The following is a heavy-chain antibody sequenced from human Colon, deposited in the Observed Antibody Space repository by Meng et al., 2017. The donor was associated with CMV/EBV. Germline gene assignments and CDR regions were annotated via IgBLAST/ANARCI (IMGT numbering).Heavy chain of an antibody. J-gene: IGHJ5*02. CDR3: ARAPSSVVHWFDP. CDR1: GFTFRSHN. Sequence: GGSLRLSCQASGFTFRSHNMHWVRQAPGKGLEWVASISSGSTVLHYADSVRGRFTITRDNANNSLCLQMNSLTADDTAVYYCARAPSSVVHWFDPWGQGTLVTVSS. V-gene: IGHV3-21*01. CDR2: ISSGSTVL. D-gene: IGHD6-6*01.